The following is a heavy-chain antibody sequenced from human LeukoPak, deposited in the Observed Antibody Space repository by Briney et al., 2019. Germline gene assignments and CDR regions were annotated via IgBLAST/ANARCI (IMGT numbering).Heavy chain of an antibody. J-gene: IGHJ1*01. CDR2: ISGSGGST. D-gene: IGHD2-2*01. CDR3: AKAKIVPAAPLRN. CDR1: RFTFSSYA. V-gene: IGHV3-23*01. Sequence: GGSLPLSCAASRFTFSSYAMSWVRQAPGKGLEWVSAISGSGGSTYYADSVKGRFTISRDNSKNTLYLQMNSLRAEDTAVYYCAKAKIVPAAPLRNWGQGTLVTVSS.